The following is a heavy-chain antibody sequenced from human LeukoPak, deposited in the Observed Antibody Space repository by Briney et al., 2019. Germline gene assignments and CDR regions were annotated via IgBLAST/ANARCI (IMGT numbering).Heavy chain of an antibody. J-gene: IGHJ1*01. D-gene: IGHD6-19*01. CDR2: ISGSGGGT. CDR1: GFTFGDHA. CDR3: AKGEQWLVLYFQH. V-gene: IGHV3-23*01. Sequence: EPGGSLRLSCTASGFTFGDHAMSWVRQAPGKGLEWVAAISGSGGGTDYADSVKGRFTISRDNSKNTLYLQMNSLRAEDTAVYYCAKGEQWLVLYFQHWGQGTLVTVSS.